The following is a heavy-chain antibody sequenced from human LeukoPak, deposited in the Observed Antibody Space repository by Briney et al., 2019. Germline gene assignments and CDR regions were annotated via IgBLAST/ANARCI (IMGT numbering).Heavy chain of an antibody. CDR2: ISAYDGNT. D-gene: IGHD6-19*01. CDR1: GYTFTSYG. V-gene: IGHV1-18*01. Sequence: ASVRASCKAAGYTFTSYGISWVPQAPGQGVEGMGGISAYDGNTNYAQKLAGTVTMPTDTSTSTAYMELRRLRSDDTAVYSCARDHSSGWYWPPVASRFDYWGQGTLVTVSS. CDR3: ARDHSSGWYWPPVASRFDY. J-gene: IGHJ4*02.